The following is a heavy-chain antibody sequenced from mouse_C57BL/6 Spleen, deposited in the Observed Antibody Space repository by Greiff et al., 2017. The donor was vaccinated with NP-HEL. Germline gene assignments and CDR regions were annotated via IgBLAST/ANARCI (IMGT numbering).Heavy chain of an antibody. J-gene: IGHJ4*01. CDR1: GFTFSSYA. D-gene: IGHD2-4*01. CDR3: TKNYDYEGYYAMDY. V-gene: IGHV5-9-1*02. CDR2: ISSGGDYI. Sequence: EVHLVESGEGLVKPGGSLKLSCAASGFTFSSYAMSWVRQTPEKRLEWVAYISSGGDYIYYADTVKGRFTISRDNARNTLYLQMSSLKSEDTAMYYCTKNYDYEGYYAMDYWGQGTSVTVSS.